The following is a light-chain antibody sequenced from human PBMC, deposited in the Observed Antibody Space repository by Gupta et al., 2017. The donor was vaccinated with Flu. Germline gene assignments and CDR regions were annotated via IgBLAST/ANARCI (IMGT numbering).Light chain of an antibody. V-gene: IGLV1-40*01. J-gene: IGLJ3*02. CDR2: GNS. CDR3: QSYDSSLSVWV. Sequence: QSVLTQPPSVSGAPGQRVTISCTGSSSNIGAGYDVPWYQQLPGAAPKLLIYGNSNRPSGVPDRFSGSKSATSASLAITGLQAEDEADYYCQSYDSSLSVWVFGGGTKLTVL. CDR1: SSNIGAGYD.